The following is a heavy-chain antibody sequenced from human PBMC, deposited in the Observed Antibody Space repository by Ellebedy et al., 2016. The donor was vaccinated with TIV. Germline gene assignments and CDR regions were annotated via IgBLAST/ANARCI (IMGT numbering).Heavy chain of an antibody. CDR1: GGSVSSGSYY. D-gene: IGHD5-24*01. J-gene: IGHJ4*02. Sequence: SETLSLTXTVSGGSVSSGSYYWSWIRQSPGKGLEWIGYIYYSGSTNYNPSLKSRVTISVDTSKNQFSLKLSSVTAADTAVYYCARGRRSQDYWGQGTLVTVSS. CDR3: ARGRRSQDY. V-gene: IGHV4-61*01. CDR2: IYYSGST.